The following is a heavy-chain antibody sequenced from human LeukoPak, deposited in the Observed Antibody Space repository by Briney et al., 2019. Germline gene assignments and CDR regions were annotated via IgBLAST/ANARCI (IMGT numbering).Heavy chain of an antibody. D-gene: IGHD3-9*01. V-gene: IGHV4-34*01. CDR2: VNHSGST. Sequence: PSETLSLACALYGGSFSGYYWSWIRQPPGKGLEWIGEVNHSGSTNYNPSLKSRVTISVDTSKNQFSLRLSSVTAADTAVYYCARDPNYDILTGYYFNWFDPWGQGTLVTVSS. CDR1: GGSFSGYY. CDR3: ARDPNYDILTGYYFNWFDP. J-gene: IGHJ5*02.